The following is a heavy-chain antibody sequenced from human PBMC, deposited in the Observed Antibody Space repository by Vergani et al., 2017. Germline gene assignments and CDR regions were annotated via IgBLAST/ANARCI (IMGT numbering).Heavy chain of an antibody. CDR3: ARDTTIFGVVNAKDY. D-gene: IGHD3-3*01. J-gene: IGHJ4*02. V-gene: IGHV3-9*01. CDR1: GFTFDDYA. Sequence: EVQLVESGGGLVQPGRSLRLSCAASGFTFDDYAMHWVRQAPGKGLERVSGISWNSGSIGYADSVKGRFTISRDNAKNSLYLQMNSLRAEDTAVYYCARDTTIFGVVNAKDYWGQGTLVTVSS. CDR2: ISWNSGSI.